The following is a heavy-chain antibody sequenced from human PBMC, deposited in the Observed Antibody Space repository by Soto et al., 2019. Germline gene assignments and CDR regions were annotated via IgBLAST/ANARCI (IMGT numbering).Heavy chain of an antibody. D-gene: IGHD3-16*01. CDR2: ISSSGSYI. Sequence: DVQLVESGGGLVRPGGSLRLSCAASGFTISPYIVNWIRQPPGKGLEWLSSISSSGSYIYYADSVKGRFTISRDNANNALSLQMNSLRAEDTAVYFCAGGERGGTAPRWFDPWGQGTLVTVTS. CDR1: GFTISPYI. CDR3: AGGERGGTAPRWFDP. J-gene: IGHJ5*02. V-gene: IGHV3-21*01.